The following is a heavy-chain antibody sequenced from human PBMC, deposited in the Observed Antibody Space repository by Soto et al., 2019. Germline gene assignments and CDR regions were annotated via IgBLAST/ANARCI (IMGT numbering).Heavy chain of an antibody. J-gene: IGHJ5*02. CDR1: GGSFSGYY. CDR3: ARSNWFDP. V-gene: IGHV4-34*01. CDR2: INHSGTT. Sequence: SETLSLTCAVYGGSFSGYYWSWIRQPPGKGLEWIGQINHSGTTNYNPSLKSRVTISVDTSKNQFSLKLSSVTAADTAVYYCARSNWFDPWGQGTLVTVSS.